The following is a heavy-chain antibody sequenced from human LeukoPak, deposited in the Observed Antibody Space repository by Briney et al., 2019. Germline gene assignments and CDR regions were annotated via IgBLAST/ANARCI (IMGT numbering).Heavy chain of an antibody. V-gene: IGHV3-48*03. CDR1: GFTFSSYE. CDR3: ARDRGRREFDY. J-gene: IGHJ4*02. Sequence: QPGGSLRLSCAASGFTFSSYEMNWVRQAPGKGLEWVSDISSGGSIIYYADSVKGRFTISRDNAKNSLYLQVNSLRAEDTAVYYCARDRGRREFDYWGQGTLVTVSS. D-gene: IGHD1-26*01. CDR2: ISSGGSII.